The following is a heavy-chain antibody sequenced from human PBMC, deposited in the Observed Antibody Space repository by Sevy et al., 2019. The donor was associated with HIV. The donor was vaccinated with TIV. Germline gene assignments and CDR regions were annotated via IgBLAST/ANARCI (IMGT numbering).Heavy chain of an antibody. D-gene: IGHD3-22*01. J-gene: IGHJ6*03. V-gene: IGHV3-21*01. CDR3: ARSRPPYYDSSGYYYYYYYYYMDV. CDR2: ISSSSSYI. Sequence: GSLRLSCAASGFTFSSYSMNWVRQAPGKGLEWVSSISSSSSYIYYADSVKGRFTISRDNAKNSLYLQMNSLRAEDTAVYYCARSRPPYYDSSGYYYYYYYYYMDVWGKGTTVTVSS. CDR1: GFTFSSYS.